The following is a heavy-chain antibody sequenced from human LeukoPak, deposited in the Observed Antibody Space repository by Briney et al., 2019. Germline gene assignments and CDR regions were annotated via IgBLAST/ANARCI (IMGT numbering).Heavy chain of an antibody. V-gene: IGHV1-18*01. J-gene: IGHJ6*03. D-gene: IGHD3-10*01. CDR1: GYTFTSYG. CDR3: AREMEDKSFSFGELRKNYYYYMDV. Sequence: ASVKVSCKASGYTFTSYGISWVRQAPGQGLEWMGWISAYNGNTNYAQKLQGRVTMTTDTSTSTAYMELRSLRSDDTAVYYCAREMEDKSFSFGELRKNYYYYMDVWGKGTTVTVSS. CDR2: ISAYNGNT.